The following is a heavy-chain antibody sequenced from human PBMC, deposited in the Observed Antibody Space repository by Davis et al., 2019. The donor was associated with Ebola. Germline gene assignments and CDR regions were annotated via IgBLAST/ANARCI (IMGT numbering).Heavy chain of an antibody. J-gene: IGHJ4*02. CDR2: ISYDGSNK. D-gene: IGHD3-22*01. CDR3: ARDHPPINYYDSSLAHFAQPSDY. CDR1: GFTFSSYA. V-gene: IGHV3-30-3*01. Sequence: GESLKISCAASGFTFSSYAMHWVRQAPGKGLEWVAVISYDGSNKYYADSVKGRFTISRDNAKNSLYLQMNSLRAEDTALYYCARDHPPINYYDSSLAHFAQPSDYWGQGTLVTVSS.